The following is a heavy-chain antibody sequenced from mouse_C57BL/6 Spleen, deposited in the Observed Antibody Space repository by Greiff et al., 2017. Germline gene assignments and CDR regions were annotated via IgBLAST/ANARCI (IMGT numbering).Heavy chain of an antibody. J-gene: IGHJ2*01. Sequence: EVKLQESGPELVKPGDSVKISCTASGYSFTGYYMNWVKQSPEKSLEWIGEINPSTGGTTYNQKFKAKATLTVDKSSSTAYMQLKSLTSEDSAVYYCSRSGAGTGKYYFDYWGQGTTLTVSS. CDR3: SRSGAGTGKYYFDY. CDR1: GYSFTGYY. D-gene: IGHD4-1*01. V-gene: IGHV1-42*01. CDR2: INPSTGGT.